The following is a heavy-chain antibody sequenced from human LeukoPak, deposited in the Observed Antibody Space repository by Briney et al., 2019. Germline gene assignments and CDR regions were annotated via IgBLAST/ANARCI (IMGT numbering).Heavy chain of an antibody. D-gene: IGHD3-22*01. J-gene: IGHJ4*02. CDR1: GGTFSSYA. V-gene: IGHV1-69*13. CDR2: IIPIFGTA. CDR3: ARWRFGYDSSGYRDY. Sequence: SVKVSCKASGGTFSSYAISWVRQAPGQGLEWMGGIIPIFGTANYAQKFQGRVTITADESTSTAYMELSSLRSEDTAVYYCARWRFGYDSSGYRDYWGQGTLVTVSS.